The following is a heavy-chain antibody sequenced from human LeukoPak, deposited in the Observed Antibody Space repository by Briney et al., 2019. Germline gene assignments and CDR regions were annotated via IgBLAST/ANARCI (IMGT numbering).Heavy chain of an antibody. CDR1: GFTFSSYA. J-gene: IGHJ4*02. V-gene: IGHV3-23*01. Sequence: PGGSLRLSCAASGFTFSSYAMSWVRQAPGKGLERVSAISGSGGSTYYADSVKGRFTISRDNSKNTLYLQMSSLRAEDTAVYYCARKEAYCSGGSCYSDYWGQGTLVTVSS. D-gene: IGHD2-15*01. CDR3: ARKEAYCSGGSCYSDY. CDR2: ISGSGGST.